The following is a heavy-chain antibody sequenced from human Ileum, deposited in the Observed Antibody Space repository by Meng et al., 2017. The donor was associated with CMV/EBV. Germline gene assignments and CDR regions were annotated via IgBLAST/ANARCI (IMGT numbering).Heavy chain of an antibody. CDR2: ITSSSGTI. V-gene: IGHV3-48*04. CDR1: GFTFSSYS. CDR3: ARDGSPSFGVGIDAFDI. Sequence: GESLKISCAASGFTFSSYSMNWVRQAPGKGLEWVSSITSSSGTIYYADSVKGRFTIFRDNAKNSLYLQMNSLRAEDTAIYYCARDGSPSFGVGIDAFDIWGQGTVVTVSS. J-gene: IGHJ3*02. D-gene: IGHD3-3*01.